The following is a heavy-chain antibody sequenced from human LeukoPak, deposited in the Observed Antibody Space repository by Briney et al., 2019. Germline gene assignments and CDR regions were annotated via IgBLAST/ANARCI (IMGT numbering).Heavy chain of an antibody. Sequence: QPGGSLRHSCTASGFTVSNNYMSWVRQAPGKGLEWVSISYSDTNTNYADSVKGRFTISRDTSQNTLSLQMNSLRAEDTAVYYCVRKNRDFNAAFDIWGQGTVVAVSA. CDR2: SYSDTNT. D-gene: IGHD1-14*01. V-gene: IGHV3-53*01. J-gene: IGHJ3*02. CDR3: VRKNRDFNAAFDI. CDR1: GFTVSNNY.